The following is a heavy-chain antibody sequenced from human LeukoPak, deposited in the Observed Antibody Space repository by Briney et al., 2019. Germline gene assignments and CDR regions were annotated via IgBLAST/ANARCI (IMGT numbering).Heavy chain of an antibody. CDR3: ARDGDLLPNSDAFDI. D-gene: IGHD3-10*01. J-gene: IGHJ3*02. CDR1: GGTFSSYA. CDR2: IIPIFGTA. Sequence: GASVKVSCKASGGTFSSYAISWVRQAPGQGLEWMGGIIPIFGTANYAQKFQGRVTITTDESTSTAYMELSSLRSEDTAVYYCARDGDLLPNSDAFDIWGQGTMVTVSS. V-gene: IGHV1-69*05.